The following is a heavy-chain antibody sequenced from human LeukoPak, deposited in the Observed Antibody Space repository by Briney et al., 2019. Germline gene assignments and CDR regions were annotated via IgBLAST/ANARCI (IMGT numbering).Heavy chain of an antibody. CDR3: AKDMYGDFGGVDY. CDR2: IFNSGTST. J-gene: IGHJ4*02. V-gene: IGHV3-23*01. CDR1: GLPFSTYS. D-gene: IGHD4-17*01. Sequence: GGSLRLSCAASGLPFSTYSMNWVRRAPGKGLEWVSVIFNSGTSTYYADSVKGRFTISRDNSKNTLHLQMSSLRAEDTAVYYCAKDMYGDFGGVDYWGQGTLVTVSS.